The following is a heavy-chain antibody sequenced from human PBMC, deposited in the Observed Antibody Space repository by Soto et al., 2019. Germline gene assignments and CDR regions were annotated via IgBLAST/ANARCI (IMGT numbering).Heavy chain of an antibody. V-gene: IGHV4-59*11. D-gene: IGHD6-19*01. Sequence: LPCTVSCGSISSLCWHRIRHPPGKGLEWIGFIYYNGDTKYNLSLKSRVTISVDPSKNQFSLKVNSVTAADTAVYFCARGEQTCLVPCFGYWGQGVLGTGPS. CDR2: IYYNGDT. CDR1: CGSISSLC. CDR3: ARGEQTCLVPCFGY. J-gene: IGHJ4*02.